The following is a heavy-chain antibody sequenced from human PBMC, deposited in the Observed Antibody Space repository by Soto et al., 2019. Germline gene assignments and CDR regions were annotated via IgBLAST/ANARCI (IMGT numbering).Heavy chain of an antibody. CDR1: GYTFTSYG. CDR3: ARGGMITFGGVIPSYYGMDV. V-gene: IGHV1-18*01. D-gene: IGHD3-16*02. Sequence: ASVKVSCKASGYTFTSYGISWVRQAPGQGLEWMGWISAYNGNTNYAQKLQGRVTMTTDTSTSTAYMELRSLRSDDTAVYYCARGGMITFGGVIPSYYGMDVWGQGTTVTVSS. CDR2: ISAYNGNT. J-gene: IGHJ6*02.